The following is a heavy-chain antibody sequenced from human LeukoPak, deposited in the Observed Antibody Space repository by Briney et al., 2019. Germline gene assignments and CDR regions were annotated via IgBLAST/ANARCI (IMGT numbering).Heavy chain of an antibody. CDR2: ISSSGSST. V-gene: IGHV3-48*03. J-gene: IGHJ4*02. CDR1: GFTFSNYE. D-gene: IGHD3-16*01. Sequence: GGFLSLSCAVSGFTFSNYEMNWVRQAPGQGLEWVSYISSSGSSTPYADSVTGRFTISRDNPKNSLYLQMKNLRAEHTALYYCARHGVYWGQGTQVTVSS. CDR3: ARHGVY.